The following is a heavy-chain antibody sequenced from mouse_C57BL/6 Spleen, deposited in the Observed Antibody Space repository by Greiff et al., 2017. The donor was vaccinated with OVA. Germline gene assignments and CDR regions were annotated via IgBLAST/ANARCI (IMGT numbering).Heavy chain of an antibody. Sequence: QVQLQQPGAELVRPGSSVKLSCKASGYTFTSYWMHWVKQRPIQGLEWIGNIDPSDSETHYNQKFKDKATLTVDKSSSSAYMELRSLTSEDSAVYYCARIWVYFDYWGQGTTLTVSS. CDR1: GYTFTSYW. J-gene: IGHJ2*01. CDR3: ARIWVYFDY. V-gene: IGHV1-52*01. CDR2: IDPSDSET. D-gene: IGHD4-1*01.